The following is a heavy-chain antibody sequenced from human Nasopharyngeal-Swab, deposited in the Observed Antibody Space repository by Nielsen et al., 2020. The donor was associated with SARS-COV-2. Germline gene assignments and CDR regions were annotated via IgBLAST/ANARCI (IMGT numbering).Heavy chain of an antibody. Sequence: PGKGLEWVAVIWYDGSNKYYADSVKGRFTISRGNSKNTLYLQMNSLRAEDTAVYYCARDVDGILNWFDPWGQGTLVTVSS. CDR2: IWYDGSNK. CDR3: ARDVDGILNWFDP. J-gene: IGHJ5*02. D-gene: IGHD5-12*01. V-gene: IGHV3-33*01.